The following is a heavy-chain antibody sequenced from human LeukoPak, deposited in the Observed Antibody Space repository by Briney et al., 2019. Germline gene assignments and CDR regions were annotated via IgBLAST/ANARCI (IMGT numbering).Heavy chain of an antibody. CDR1: GFTFSSYW. J-gene: IGHJ5*02. D-gene: IGHD3-9*01. CDR3: ARDYTGYFP. CDR2: IKTNGSEK. Sequence: GGSLRLSCEASGFTFSSYWMSWVRQAPGKGLEWVANIKTNGSEKYYVDSVKGRFTISRDNAKNSLYLQMNSLRAEDTAVYYCARDYTGYFPWGQETLVIVSS. V-gene: IGHV3-7*03.